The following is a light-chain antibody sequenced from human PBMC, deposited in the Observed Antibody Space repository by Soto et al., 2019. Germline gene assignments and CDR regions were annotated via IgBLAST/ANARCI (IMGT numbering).Light chain of an antibody. CDR3: QSYNANNWV. CDR1: SGSIASNY. V-gene: IGLV6-57*02. J-gene: IGLJ3*02. Sequence: NFMLTQPHSVSESPGKSVTISCTGSSGSIASNYVQWYQQRPGSAPTTVIYENNQRPSGVPDRFSGSIDSSSNSASLTISGLKTEDEADYYCQSYNANNWVFGGWTKLTVL. CDR2: ENN.